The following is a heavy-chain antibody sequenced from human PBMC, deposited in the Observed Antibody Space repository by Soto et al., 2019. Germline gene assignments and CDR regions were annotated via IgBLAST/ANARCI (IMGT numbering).Heavy chain of an antibody. V-gene: IGHV4-59*08. D-gene: IGHD5-12*01. Sequence: SETLCLTCTVSGGSISSDYWSWIRQPPGKGLEWIGYIYYSGSTNYNPSLKSRVTISVDTSKNQFSLKLSSVTAADTAVYYCARQGWLQLXDYWGQGTLVTVS. CDR2: IYYSGST. CDR1: GGSISSDY. J-gene: IGHJ4*02. CDR3: ARQGWLQLXDY.